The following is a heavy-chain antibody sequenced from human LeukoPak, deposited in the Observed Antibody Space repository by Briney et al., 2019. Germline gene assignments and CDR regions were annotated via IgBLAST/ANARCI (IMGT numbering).Heavy chain of an antibody. CDR2: MNPNSGNT. V-gene: IGHV1-8*01. D-gene: IGHD3-22*01. CDR1: GYTFTSYD. CDR3: ARGTFDSSGYYCAY. Sequence: ASVKVSYTASGYTFTSYDINWVRQAPGQGREGMGWMNPNSGNTGYTQKLQGRLTITSNTSMSTAYMELTSLRSEDTAVYYCARGTFDSSGYYCAYWGQGTLVTFSS. J-gene: IGHJ4*02.